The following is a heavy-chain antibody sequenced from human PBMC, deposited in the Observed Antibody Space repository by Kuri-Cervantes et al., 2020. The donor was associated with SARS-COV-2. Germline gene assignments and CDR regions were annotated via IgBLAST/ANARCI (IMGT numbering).Heavy chain of an antibody. J-gene: IGHJ4*02. CDR3: ARSTRWSGPLDY. Sequence: SETLSLTCTVSGGSISSYYWSLIRQPPGKGLEWIGYIYYSGTTNYNPSLKSRVTISVDTSKSHFSLKVNSVTAADTAVYYCARSTRWSGPLDYWGQGTLVTVSS. CDR2: IYYSGTT. D-gene: IGHD3-3*01. CDR1: GGSISSYY. V-gene: IGHV4-59*01.